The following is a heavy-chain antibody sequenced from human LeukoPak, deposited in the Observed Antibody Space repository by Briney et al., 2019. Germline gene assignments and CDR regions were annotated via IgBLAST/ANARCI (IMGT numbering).Heavy chain of an antibody. CDR3: ATDYGGKRYNWFDP. J-gene: IGHJ5*02. CDR1: GGSISSYY. Sequence: SETLSLTCTVSGGSISSYYWSWIRQPPGKGLEWIGYIYYSGSTNYNPSLKSRVTISVDTSKNQFSLKLSSVTAADTAVYYCATDYGGKRYNWFDPWGQGTLVTVSS. D-gene: IGHD4-23*01. V-gene: IGHV4-59*08. CDR2: IYYSGST.